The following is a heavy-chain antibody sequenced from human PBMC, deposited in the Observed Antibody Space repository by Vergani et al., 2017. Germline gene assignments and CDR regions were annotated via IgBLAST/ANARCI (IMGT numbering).Heavy chain of an antibody. J-gene: IGHJ2*01. D-gene: IGHD6-13*01. CDR2: IYHSGST. V-gene: IGHV4-4*02. Sequence: QVQLQESGPGLVKPSGTLSLTCAVSGGSISSSNWWSWVRQPPGKGLEWIGEIYHSGSTNYNPSLKSRVTISVDKSKNQFSLKLSSVTAADTAVYYCARESAIAAAGRPRGYFDLWGRGTLVTVSS. CDR3: ARESAIAAAGRPRGYFDL. CDR1: GGSISSSNW.